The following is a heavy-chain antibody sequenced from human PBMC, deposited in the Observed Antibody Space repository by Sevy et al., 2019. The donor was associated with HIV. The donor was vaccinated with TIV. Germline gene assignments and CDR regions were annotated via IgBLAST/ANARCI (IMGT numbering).Heavy chain of an antibody. Sequence: GGSLRLSCAASGFTFSDYYMSWIRQAPGKGLEWVSYISSSGSTIYYADSVKGRFTISRDNAKNSLYLQMNSLRAEDTAVYYCARLGVETYYYDSSGAFDIWGQGTMVTVSS. CDR2: ISSSGSTI. CDR1: GFTFSDYY. D-gene: IGHD3-22*01. CDR3: ARLGVETYYYDSSGAFDI. V-gene: IGHV3-11*01. J-gene: IGHJ3*02.